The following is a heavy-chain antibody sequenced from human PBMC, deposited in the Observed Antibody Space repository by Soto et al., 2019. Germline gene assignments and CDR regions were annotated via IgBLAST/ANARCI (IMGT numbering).Heavy chain of an antibody. D-gene: IGHD2-15*01. Sequence: QVQLKQWGAGLLKPSETLSLTCAVYDGSFSGYYWSWIRQPPGKGLEWIGEINHSGSTNYNPSLKSRVTLSVDTAKNQFSLSLSSVTAADTAVYYCARGRPSCSGGSCVVGYFDYWGQGTLVTVSS. CDR3: ARGRPSCSGGSCVVGYFDY. CDR1: DGSFSGYY. J-gene: IGHJ4*02. V-gene: IGHV4-34*01. CDR2: INHSGST.